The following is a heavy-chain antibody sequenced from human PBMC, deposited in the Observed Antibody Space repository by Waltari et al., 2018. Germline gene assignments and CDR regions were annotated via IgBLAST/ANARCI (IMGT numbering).Heavy chain of an antibody. V-gene: IGHV1-8*01. J-gene: IGHJ5*02. CDR3: ARGAKSSSSGLGSWFDP. D-gene: IGHD6-6*01. CDR2: MNPNSGNT. CDR1: GYTFTSYD. Sequence: QVQLVQSGAEVKKPGASVKVSCKASGYTFTSYDINWVRQAPGQGLEWMGWMNPNSGNTGYAQKFQGRVTMTRNTSISTAYMELSSLRSEDTAVYYCARGAKSSSSGLGSWFDPWGQGTLVTVSS.